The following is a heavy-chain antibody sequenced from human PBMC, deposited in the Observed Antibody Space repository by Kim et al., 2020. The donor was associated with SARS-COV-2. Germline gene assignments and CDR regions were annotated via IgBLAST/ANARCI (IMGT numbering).Heavy chain of an antibody. J-gene: IGHJ4*02. CDR3: ARDVERVLRGSGSA. CDR1: GYTFTSYG. Sequence: ASVQVSCKASGYTFTSYGISWVRQAPGQGLEWMGWISAYNGNTNYAQKLQGRVTMTTDTSTSTAYMELRSLRSDDTAVYYCARDVERVLRGSGSAWGQGTLVTVSS. CDR2: ISAYNGNT. V-gene: IGHV1-18*01. D-gene: IGHD3-10*01.